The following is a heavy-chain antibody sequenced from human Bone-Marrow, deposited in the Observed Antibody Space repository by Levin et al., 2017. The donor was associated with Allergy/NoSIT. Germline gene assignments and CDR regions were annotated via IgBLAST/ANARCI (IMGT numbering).Heavy chain of an antibody. Sequence: GGSLRLSCVASGFTFSNYAMNWVRQTPGKGLDWVSTVSGGSGDTTNYADSVKGRFTISRDSSKNTLFLQMNSLRAEDTAVYFCAKGPRYGDYRYFDNWGQGTLVTVSS. J-gene: IGHJ4*02. V-gene: IGHV3-23*01. D-gene: IGHD4-17*01. CDR3: AKGPRYGDYRYFDN. CDR1: GFTFSNYA. CDR2: VSGGSGDTT.